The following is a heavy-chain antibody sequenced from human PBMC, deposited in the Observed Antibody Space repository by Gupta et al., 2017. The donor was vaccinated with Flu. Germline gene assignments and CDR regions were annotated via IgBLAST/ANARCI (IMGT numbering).Heavy chain of an antibody. CDR3: ARGPMVRRSVFPLKHSSCLDN. J-gene: IGHJ4*02. CDR1: GGSFSGYS. D-gene: IGHD6-6*01. V-gene: IGHV4-34*01. Sequence: QVQLQQWGAGLLKPSETLSLTCAVYGGSFSGYSWSWICQPPGKGLDGIGEINHIGSTKYNPSRKRRVTISVDTSKNQFSLKLGSVTDAETAVYYCARGPMVRRSVFPLKHSSCLDNWGQGTLVTVSS. CDR2: INHIGST.